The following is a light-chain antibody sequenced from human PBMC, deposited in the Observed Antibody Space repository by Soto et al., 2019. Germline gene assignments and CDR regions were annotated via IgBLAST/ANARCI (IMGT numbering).Light chain of an antibody. CDR3: AAWDDSLNGPV. CDR2: TNN. J-gene: IGLJ2*01. V-gene: IGLV1-44*01. CDR1: SSNIGSNT. Sequence: QSVLTQPPSASGTPGQRVTMSCSGSSSNIGSNTVTWYQQLPGTAPKLLIHTNNQRPSGVPDRFSGSKSGTSASLAISGLQSEDEADYYCAAWDDSLNGPVFVGGTKLTVL.